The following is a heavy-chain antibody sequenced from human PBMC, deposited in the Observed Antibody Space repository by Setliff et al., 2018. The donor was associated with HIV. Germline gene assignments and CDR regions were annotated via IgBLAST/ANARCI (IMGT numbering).Heavy chain of an antibody. CDR2: IYYSGNT. CDR1: GGSISSSSYY. J-gene: IGHJ4*02. V-gene: IGHV4-39*01. Sequence: SETLSLTCTVSGGSISSSSYYWGWIRQPPGKGLEWIGSIYYSGNTYYNPSLKSRVSISIDASKNQFSLKLNSVTAADTALYYCARHLRGYSGGWYDEALAFNYWGQGTLVTVSS. D-gene: IGHD6-19*01. CDR3: ARHLRGYSGGWYDEALAFNY.